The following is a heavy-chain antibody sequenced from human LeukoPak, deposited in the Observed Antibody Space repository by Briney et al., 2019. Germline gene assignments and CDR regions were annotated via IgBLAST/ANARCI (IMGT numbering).Heavy chain of an antibody. J-gene: IGHJ3*02. CDR3: ARRDGYGAYDI. D-gene: IGHD5-24*01. Sequence: GESLKISCKGFGYSFSTYWIGWVRQMPGKGLEWMGIIYPGDSDTRYSPSFQGQVTISADKSISTAYLQWNSLKASDTAMYYCARRDGYGAYDIWGQGTMVTVSS. CDR1: GYSFSTYW. CDR2: IYPGDSDT. V-gene: IGHV5-51*01.